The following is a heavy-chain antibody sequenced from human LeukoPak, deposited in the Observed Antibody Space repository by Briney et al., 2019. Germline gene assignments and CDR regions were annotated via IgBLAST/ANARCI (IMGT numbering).Heavy chain of an antibody. Sequence: SETLSLTCTVSGGSISSNSYYWGWIRQPPGKGLEWIGSIYYSGSTYFNPSLKSRVTISVDTSKNQFSLKLSSVTAADTAVYYCARGKGRYGGNPFDYWGQGTLVTVSS. CDR2: IYYSGST. CDR3: ARGKGRYGGNPFDY. D-gene: IGHD4-23*01. V-gene: IGHV4-39*07. CDR1: GGSISSNSYY. J-gene: IGHJ4*02.